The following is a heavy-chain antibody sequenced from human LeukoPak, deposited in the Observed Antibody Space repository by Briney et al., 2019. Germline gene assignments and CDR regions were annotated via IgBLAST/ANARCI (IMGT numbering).Heavy chain of an antibody. CDR1: GGSFSGYY. D-gene: IGHD5-18*01. CDR2: INHSGST. V-gene: IGHV4-34*01. Sequence: SETLSLTCAVYGGSFSGYYWSWIRQPPGKGLEWIGEINHSGSTNYNPSLKNRVTISVDTSKNQFSLKLSSVTAADTAVYYCARRRLWLNYWGQGTLVTVSS. CDR3: ARRRLWLNY. J-gene: IGHJ4*02.